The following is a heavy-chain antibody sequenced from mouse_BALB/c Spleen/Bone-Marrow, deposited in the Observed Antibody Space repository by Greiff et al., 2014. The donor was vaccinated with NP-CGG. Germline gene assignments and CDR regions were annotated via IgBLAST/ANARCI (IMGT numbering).Heavy chain of an antibody. Sequence: VQLKQSGAELVKPGASVKLSCTASGFNIKDTYMHWVKQRPEQGLEWIGRIDPANGNSKYDPNFQGKATITADKSSNTAYLQLSILTSEDTAVYDCAFITTVVEYYFDYWGQGTTLTVSS. D-gene: IGHD1-1*01. V-gene: IGHV14-3*02. J-gene: IGHJ2*01. CDR2: IDPANGNS. CDR1: GFNIKDTY. CDR3: AFITTVVEYYFDY.